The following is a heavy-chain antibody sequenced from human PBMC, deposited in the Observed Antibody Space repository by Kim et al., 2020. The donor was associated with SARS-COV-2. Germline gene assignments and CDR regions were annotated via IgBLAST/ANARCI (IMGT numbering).Heavy chain of an antibody. V-gene: IGHV4-59*01. D-gene: IGHD6-19*01. CDR3: ARSPMYSSGWTHAFDI. Sequence: YLKSRVTISEDTSKNQFSLKLSSVTAADTAVYYCARSPMYSSGWTHAFDIWGQGTMVTVSS. J-gene: IGHJ3*02.